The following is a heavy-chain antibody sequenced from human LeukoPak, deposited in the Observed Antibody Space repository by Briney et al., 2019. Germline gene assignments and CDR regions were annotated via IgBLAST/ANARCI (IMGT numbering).Heavy chain of an antibody. Sequence: GGSLRLSCAASGFTFSSFAIHWVRQAPGKGLEWVAVISYDGSNKYYADSVKGRFTISRDNSKNTLWLQMNSLRAEDTAVYYCARGNSGIYSHFDYWAREPWSPSPQ. CDR2: ISYDGSNK. D-gene: IGHD1-26*01. CDR3: ARGNSGIYSHFDY. CDR1: GFTFSSFA. V-gene: IGHV3-30-3*01. J-gene: IGHJ4*02.